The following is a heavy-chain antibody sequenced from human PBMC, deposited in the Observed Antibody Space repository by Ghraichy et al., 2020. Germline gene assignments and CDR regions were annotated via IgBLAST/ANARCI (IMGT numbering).Heavy chain of an antibody. V-gene: IGHV3-48*02. D-gene: IGHD3-10*01. J-gene: IGHJ4*02. Sequence: GGSLRLSCAASGFIFSRYSMNWVRQAPGKGLEWVSYISYGTSTSPTVYYADSVKGRFTISRDNAKNSLYLQMNSLRDGDTAVYYCARFNYYGSGKGPSAVDYWGQGTLVTVSS. CDR1: GFIFSRYS. CDR2: ISYGTSTSPTV. CDR3: ARFNYYGSGKGPSAVDY.